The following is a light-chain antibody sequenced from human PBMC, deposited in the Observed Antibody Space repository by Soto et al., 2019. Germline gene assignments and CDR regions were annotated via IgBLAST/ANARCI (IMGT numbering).Light chain of an antibody. V-gene: IGKV3-20*01. CDR2: GAS. J-gene: IGKJ1*01. Sequence: EIVLTQSPGTLSLSPGERATLACRASQSVSRTYLAWYQQKPGQAPRLLIYGASSRATGIPDRFSGSGSGADFTLTISRLEPEDFAVYYCQQYHNSPQTFGQGTKVDIK. CDR1: QSVSRTY. CDR3: QQYHNSPQT.